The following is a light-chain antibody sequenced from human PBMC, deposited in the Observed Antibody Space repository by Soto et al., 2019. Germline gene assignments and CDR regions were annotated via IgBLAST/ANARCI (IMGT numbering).Light chain of an antibody. V-gene: IGLV2-14*01. CDR2: DVS. Sequence: QSVLTQPASVSGSPGQSITISCTGSSSDVGGYTYVSWYQQHPGKAPKLMIYDVSTRPSGVSNRFSVSKSGNTASLTISGLQAEDGADYYCSSYTRSSLYVFGTGTKLTVL. CDR3: SSYTRSSLYV. CDR1: SSDVGGYTY. J-gene: IGLJ1*01.